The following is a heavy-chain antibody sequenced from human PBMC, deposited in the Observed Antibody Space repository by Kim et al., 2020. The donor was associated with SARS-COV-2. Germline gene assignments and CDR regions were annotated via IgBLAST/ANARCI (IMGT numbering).Heavy chain of an antibody. CDR3: AKGKNYDYGMDV. V-gene: IGHV3-23*01. Sequence: GGSLRLSCAASGFTFSIYAMSWVRQAPGKGLEWVSAISGSGGSTYYADSVKGRFTISRDNSKNTLYLQMNSLRAEDTAVYYCAKGKNYDYGMDVWGQGTTVTVSS. CDR1: GFTFSIYA. CDR2: ISGSGGST. J-gene: IGHJ6*02.